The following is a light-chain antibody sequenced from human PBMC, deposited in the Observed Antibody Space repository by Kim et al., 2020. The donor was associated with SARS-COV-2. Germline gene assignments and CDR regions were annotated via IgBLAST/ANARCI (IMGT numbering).Light chain of an antibody. V-gene: IGLV2-14*04. Sequence: PGQSITISCTGTNSDVGSYNRVSRYQQHPGKAPKLMIYDVSKRPSGVSNRFSGSKSGNTASLTISGLQAEDEADYYCSSYSTTTVLFGGGTKVTVL. CDR3: SSYSTTTVL. CDR2: DVS. CDR1: NSDVGSYNR. J-gene: IGLJ2*01.